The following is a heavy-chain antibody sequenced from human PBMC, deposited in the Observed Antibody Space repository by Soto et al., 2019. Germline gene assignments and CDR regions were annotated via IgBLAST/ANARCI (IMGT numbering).Heavy chain of an antibody. Sequence: EVQLVESGGGLVQPGGSLRLSCAASGFTFSSYDMHWVRQATGKGLEWVSAIGTAGDTYYPGSVKGRFTISRENAKNSLYLQMNSLRAGDTAVYYCARGLIAAAGIFFDYWGQGTLVTVSS. D-gene: IGHD6-13*01. CDR3: ARGLIAAAGIFFDY. V-gene: IGHV3-13*01. J-gene: IGHJ4*02. CDR2: IGTAGDT. CDR1: GFTFSSYD.